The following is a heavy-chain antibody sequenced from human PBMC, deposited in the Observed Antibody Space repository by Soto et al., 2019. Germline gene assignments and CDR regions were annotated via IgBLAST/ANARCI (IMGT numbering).Heavy chain of an antibody. D-gene: IGHD6-19*01. CDR1: GFTFSSYV. CDR3: AKGSSGWYERFDY. CDR2: ISGSGGST. V-gene: IGHV3-23*01. J-gene: IGHJ4*02. Sequence: EVQLLESGGGLVQPGGSLRLSCVASGFTFSSYVMSWVRQAPGKGLEWVSSISGSGGSTYYADSVKGRFTISRDNSKTTLYLQMNSLRAEDMAVYYCAKGSSGWYERFDYWGQGTLVTVSS.